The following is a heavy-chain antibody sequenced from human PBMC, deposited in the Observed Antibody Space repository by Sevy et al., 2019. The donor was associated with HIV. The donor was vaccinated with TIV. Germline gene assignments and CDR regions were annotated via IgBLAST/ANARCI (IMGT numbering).Heavy chain of an antibody. Sequence: GGSLRLSCAASGFTFSSYGMHWVRLAPGKGLEWVAVISYDGSNKYYADSVKGRFTISRDNSKNTLYLQMNSLRAEDTAVYYCAKEGTGGEIDYWGQGTLVTVSS. CDR3: AKEGTGGEIDY. V-gene: IGHV3-30*18. J-gene: IGHJ4*02. CDR2: ISYDGSNK. D-gene: IGHD2-8*02. CDR1: GFTFSSYG.